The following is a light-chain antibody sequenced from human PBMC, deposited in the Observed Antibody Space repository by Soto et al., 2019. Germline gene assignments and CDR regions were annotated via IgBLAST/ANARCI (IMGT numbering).Light chain of an antibody. CDR2: DAS. Sequence: DIQMTQSPSTVSAYVGDSVTITCLASQGISTWLAWYQKKPGTDPKLLIYDASSLESGVPSRFSGSGSGTEFNLTISRLQTDDYATYECQQYSSYSRTFGQGTKVDIK. CDR3: QQYSSYSRT. J-gene: IGKJ1*01. V-gene: IGKV1-5*01. CDR1: QGISTW.